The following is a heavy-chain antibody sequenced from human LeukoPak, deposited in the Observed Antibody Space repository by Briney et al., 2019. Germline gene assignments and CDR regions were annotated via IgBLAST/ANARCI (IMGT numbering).Heavy chain of an antibody. J-gene: IGHJ4*02. Sequence: ASVKVSCKVSGDTVTGFSIHWVRQAPGHGLEWMGGFDPEDGARIFAQKFQGRVTMTADTSTDTAYMNLSSLRSEDTAVYYCATGYTYDYSLYWGQGTLVTVSS. D-gene: IGHD5-18*01. V-gene: IGHV1-24*01. CDR1: GDTVTGFS. CDR2: FDPEDGAR. CDR3: ATGYTYDYSLY.